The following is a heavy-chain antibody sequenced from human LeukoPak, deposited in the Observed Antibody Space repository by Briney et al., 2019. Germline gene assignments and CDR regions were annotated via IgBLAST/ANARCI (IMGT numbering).Heavy chain of an antibody. CDR2: IIPILGIA. CDR3: ARSPGRNRDY. Sequence: ASVKVSCKASGGTFSSYAISWVRQAPGQGLEWMGRIIPILGIANYAQKFQGRVTMTTDTSTSTAYMELRSLRSDDTAVYYCARSPGRNRDYWGQGTLVTVSS. CDR1: GGTFSSYA. V-gene: IGHV1-69*04. J-gene: IGHJ4*02.